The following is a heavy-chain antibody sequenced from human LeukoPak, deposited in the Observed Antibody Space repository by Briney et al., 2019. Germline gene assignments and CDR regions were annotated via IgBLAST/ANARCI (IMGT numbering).Heavy chain of an antibody. CDR3: ARDVAAEPPLMDFDI. D-gene: IGHD2-15*01. CDR1: GGSFSGYY. Sequence: PSESLSLTCAVYGGSFSGYYWSWIRQPPGKGLEWIGEINHSGSTNYNPSLKSRVTISVDTSKNQFSLKLSSVTAADTAVYYCARDVAAEPPLMDFDIWGQGTMVTVSS. J-gene: IGHJ3*02. CDR2: INHSGST. V-gene: IGHV4-34*01.